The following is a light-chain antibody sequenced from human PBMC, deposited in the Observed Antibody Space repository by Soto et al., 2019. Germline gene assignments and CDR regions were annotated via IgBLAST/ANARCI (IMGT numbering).Light chain of an antibody. J-gene: IGKJ4*01. CDR3: QQYGRSPLT. Sequence: EIVLTQSPGTLSLSPGERATLSCRASRSVSSSYLAWYQQKPGQAPRLLIYGASSRATGIPDRFSGSGSGTDFTLTISRLEPEDFAVYYCQQYGRSPLTFGGGTKVEIK. V-gene: IGKV3-20*01. CDR2: GAS. CDR1: RSVSSSY.